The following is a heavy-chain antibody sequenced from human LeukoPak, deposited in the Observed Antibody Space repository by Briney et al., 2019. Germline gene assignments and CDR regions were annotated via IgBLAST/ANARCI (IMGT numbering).Heavy chain of an antibody. CDR2: IKEDGREK. D-gene: IGHD1-26*01. CDR3: ARDRGGSYYVDY. Sequence: GGSLRLSCAASGFTFRYYWMTWVRQAPGKGLEWVANIKEDGREKYYVDSVKGRFTISRDNAKNSLYLQMNSLRAEDTAVYYCARDRGGSYYVDYWGQGTLVTVSS. V-gene: IGHV3-7*05. CDR1: GFTFRYYW. J-gene: IGHJ4*02.